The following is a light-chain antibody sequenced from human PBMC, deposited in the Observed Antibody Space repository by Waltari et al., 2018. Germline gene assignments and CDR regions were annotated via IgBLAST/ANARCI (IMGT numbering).Light chain of an antibody. Sequence: QSALTQPASVSGSPGQSITISCTGTSSDVGGYNYVSWYQQHPGKAPKLMIYDVTNRPSGFSDRFSASKSGNTASLTISGLQAEDEADYYCSSYAGSSTLGVFGGGTRLTVL. J-gene: IGLJ2*01. CDR3: SSYAGSSTLGV. V-gene: IGLV2-14*01. CDR1: SSDVGGYNY. CDR2: DVT.